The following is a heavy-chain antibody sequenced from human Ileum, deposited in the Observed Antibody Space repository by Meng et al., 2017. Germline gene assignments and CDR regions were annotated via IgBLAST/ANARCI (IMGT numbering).Heavy chain of an antibody. V-gene: IGHV4-4*07. Sequence: VQPHEPGPGLVKPSETLSLTGQVSGGSISNYYWSWIRQTAGKGLEWIGRIYASVSTNYNPSLRTRITMSVDTSKSQFSLKLTSITAADTAVYYCVRDGSSSSGGTLWGRGTLVTVSS. J-gene: IGHJ2*01. CDR3: VRDGSSSSGGTL. CDR1: GGSISNYY. CDR2: IYASVST. D-gene: IGHD2-2*01.